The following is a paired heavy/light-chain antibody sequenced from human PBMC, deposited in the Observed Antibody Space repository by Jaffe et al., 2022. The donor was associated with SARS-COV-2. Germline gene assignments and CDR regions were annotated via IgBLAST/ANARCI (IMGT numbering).Light chain of an antibody. V-gene: IGKV1-8*01. Sequence: AIRMTQSPSSFSASTGDRVTITCRASQGISSYLAWYQQKPGKAPKLLIYAASTLQSGVPSRFSGSGSGTDFTLTISCLQSEDFATYYCQQYYSYPITFGPGTKVDIK. J-gene: IGKJ3*01. CDR2: AAS. CDR1: QGISSY. CDR3: QQYYSYPIT.
Heavy chain of an antibody. Sequence: QVQLVESGGGVVQPGRSLRLSCAASGFTFSSYAMHWVRQAPGKGLEWVAVISYDGSNKYYADSVKGRFTISRDNSKNTLYLQMNSLRAEDTAVYYCARELAGPVVVVAATENPFDYWGQGTLVTVSS. J-gene: IGHJ4*02. V-gene: IGHV3-30-3*01. D-gene: IGHD2-15*01. CDR3: ARELAGPVVVVAATENPFDY. CDR2: ISYDGSNK. CDR1: GFTFSSYA.